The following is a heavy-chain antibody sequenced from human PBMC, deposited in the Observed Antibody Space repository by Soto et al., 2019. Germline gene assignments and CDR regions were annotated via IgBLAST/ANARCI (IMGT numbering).Heavy chain of an antibody. CDR1: GLTISNAW. D-gene: IGHD2-15*01. V-gene: IGHV3-15*07. J-gene: IGHJ6*02. CDR2: IKTNTEGGTT. CDR3: TTGSVEGV. Sequence: EVQLVESGGGFIYPGGSLRLSCAASGLTISNAWMHWVRQAPGKGLEWVGRIKTNTEGGTTAYAAAVKVRFTVSRDESKNTLYLQMNSLKTEDTAVYYCTTGSVEGVWGQGTTVTVSS.